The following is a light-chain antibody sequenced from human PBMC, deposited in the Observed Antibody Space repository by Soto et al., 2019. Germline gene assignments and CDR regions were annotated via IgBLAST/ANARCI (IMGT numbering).Light chain of an antibody. J-gene: IGLJ3*02. CDR1: SSDVGGYNY. CDR3: NSYASSNNWV. Sequence: QSALTQPASVSGSPGQSITISCTGTSSDVGGYNYVSWYQQHPGKAPKLMIYEVSKRPSGVPDRFSGSKSGNTASLTVSGLQAEDEADYYCNSYASSNNWVFGGGTKLTAL. V-gene: IGLV2-8*01. CDR2: EVS.